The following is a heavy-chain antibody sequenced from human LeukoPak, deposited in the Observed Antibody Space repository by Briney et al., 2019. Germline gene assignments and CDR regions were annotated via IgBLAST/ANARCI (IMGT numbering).Heavy chain of an antibody. D-gene: IGHD3-10*01. V-gene: IGHV3-30*03. CDR2: ISNDGNNK. J-gene: IGHJ3*02. Sequence: GRSLRLSYAASGFTFSHYGMHWVRQAPGKGLEWVAFISNDGNNKYYADSVKGRFTESRDNSKNTLYLQMNSLRAGDTAVYYCARSGGDAFDIWGQGTMVTVSS. CDR1: GFTFSHYG. CDR3: ARSGGDAFDI.